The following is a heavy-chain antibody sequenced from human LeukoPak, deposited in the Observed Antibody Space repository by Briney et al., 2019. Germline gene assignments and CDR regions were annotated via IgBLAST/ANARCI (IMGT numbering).Heavy chain of an antibody. CDR2: INTNTGNP. V-gene: IGHV7-4-1*02. J-gene: IGHJ5*02. CDR1: GYTFTSYA. Sequence: ASVKVSCKASGYTFTSYAMNWVRQAPGQGLEWMGWINTNTGNPTYAQGFTGRFVFSLDTSVSTAYLQISSLKAEDTAVYYCARRGARGMVASNWFDPWGQGTLVTVSS. D-gene: IGHD1-26*01. CDR3: ARRGARGMVASNWFDP.